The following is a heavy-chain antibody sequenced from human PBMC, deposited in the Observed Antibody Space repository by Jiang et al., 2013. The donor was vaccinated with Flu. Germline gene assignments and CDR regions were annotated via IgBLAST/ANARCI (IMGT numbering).Heavy chain of an antibody. CDR2: INHSGST. J-gene: IGHJ5*01. V-gene: IGHV4-34*01. CDR1: GGSFSGYY. Sequence: GLLKPSETLSLTCAVYGGSFSGYYWNWIRQPPGKGLEWIGEINHSGSTNYNPSLKSRVTISVDTSKNHFSLKLSSVTAADTAVYYCARESRDYGDYPWTCCFESWGQGTLVTVSS. D-gene: IGHD4-17*01. CDR3: ARESRDYGDYPWTCCFES.